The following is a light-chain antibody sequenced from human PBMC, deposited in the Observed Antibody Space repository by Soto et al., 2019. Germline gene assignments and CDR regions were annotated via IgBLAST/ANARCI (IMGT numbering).Light chain of an antibody. CDR3: QKYGSAPFT. J-gene: IGKJ3*01. V-gene: IGKV3-20*01. CDR1: QSVSSSY. CDR2: GAS. Sequence: EIVLTQSPGTLSLSPGERATLSCRASQSVSSSYLAWYQQKPGQAPRLLIYGASSRATGIPDRFSGSGSGTDCTLTISRLEPEDFSVYYFQKYGSAPFTFGPGTKVAIK.